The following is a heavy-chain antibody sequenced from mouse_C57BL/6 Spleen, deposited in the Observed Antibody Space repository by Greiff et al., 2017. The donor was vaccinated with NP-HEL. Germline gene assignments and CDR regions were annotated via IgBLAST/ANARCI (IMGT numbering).Heavy chain of an antibody. V-gene: IGHV1-7*01. CDR1: GYTFTSYW. Sequence: VQLQQSGAELAKPGASVKLSCKASGYTFTSYWMHWVKQRPGQGLEWIGYINPSSGYTKYNQKFKDKATLTADKSSSTAYMQLSSLTYEDSAVYDCAREDYGSSYGMDYWGQGTSVTVSS. CDR2: INPSSGYT. J-gene: IGHJ4*01. CDR3: AREDYGSSYGMDY. D-gene: IGHD1-1*01.